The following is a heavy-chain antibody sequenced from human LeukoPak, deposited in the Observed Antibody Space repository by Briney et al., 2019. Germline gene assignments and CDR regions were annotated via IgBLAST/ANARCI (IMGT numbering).Heavy chain of an antibody. CDR2: ISAYNGNT. Sequence: ASVKVSCKASGYTFTSYDINWVRQAPGQGLEWMGWISAYNGNTNYAQKLQGRVTMTTDTSTSTAYMELRSLRSDDTAVYYCARVLPTYYYDSSGLWAAFDIWGQGTMVTVSS. V-gene: IGHV1-18*01. CDR1: GYTFTSYD. D-gene: IGHD3-22*01. CDR3: ARVLPTYYYDSSGLWAAFDI. J-gene: IGHJ3*02.